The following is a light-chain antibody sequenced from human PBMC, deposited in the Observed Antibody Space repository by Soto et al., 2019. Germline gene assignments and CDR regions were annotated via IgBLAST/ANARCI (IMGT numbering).Light chain of an antibody. V-gene: IGLV2-14*01. CDR3: SSYTGGSTYV. J-gene: IGLJ1*01. CDR2: DVS. Sequence: QSALTQPASVSVFPGQCSTISCTGTSSDIGGYKYVSWYQQHTAKAPKLMIYDVSNRPSGVSNRFSGSKSGTTATLTISGLQGEDEAEYYCSSYTGGSTYVFGTGTKVTVL. CDR1: SSDIGGYKY.